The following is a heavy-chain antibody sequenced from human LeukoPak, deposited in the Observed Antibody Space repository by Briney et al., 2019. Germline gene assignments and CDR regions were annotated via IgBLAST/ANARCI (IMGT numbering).Heavy chain of an antibody. CDR1: GGSISSGSYC. CDR2: IYTSGST. CDR3: ARDRVTIFGVVPYDY. D-gene: IGHD3-3*01. Sequence: SQTLSLTCTVSGGSISSGSYCWSWIRQPAGKGLEWIGRIYTSGSTNYNPSLKSRVTISVDTSKNQFSLKLSSVTAADTAVYYCARDRVTIFGVVPYDYWGQGTLVTVSS. V-gene: IGHV4-61*02. J-gene: IGHJ4*02.